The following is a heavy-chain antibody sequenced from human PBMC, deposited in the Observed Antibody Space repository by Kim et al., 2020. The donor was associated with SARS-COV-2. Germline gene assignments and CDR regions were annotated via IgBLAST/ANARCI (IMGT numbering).Heavy chain of an antibody. Sequence: ASVKVSCKASGYTFTSYDINWVRQATGQGLEWMGWMNPNSGNTGYAQKFQGRVTMTRNTSISTAYMELSSLRSEDTAVYYCASFLMVRGALDDYWGQGTLVTVSS. D-gene: IGHD3-10*01. CDR2: MNPNSGNT. V-gene: IGHV1-8*01. CDR3: ASFLMVRGALDDY. J-gene: IGHJ4*02. CDR1: GYTFTSYD.